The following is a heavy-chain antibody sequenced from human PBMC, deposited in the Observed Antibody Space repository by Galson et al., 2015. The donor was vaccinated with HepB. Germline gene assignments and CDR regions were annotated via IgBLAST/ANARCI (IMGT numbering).Heavy chain of an antibody. V-gene: IGHV3-66*01. CDR2: IYSGGST. CDR1: GFTVSSNY. D-gene: IGHD3-22*01. CDR3: ARGSYYYVSSVLDY. Sequence: SLRLSCAASGFTVSSNYMSWVRQAPGKGLEWVSVIYSGGSTYYADSVKGRFTISRDNSKNTLYLQMNSLRAEDTAVDYCARGSYYYVSSVLDYWGQGTLVTVSS. J-gene: IGHJ4*02.